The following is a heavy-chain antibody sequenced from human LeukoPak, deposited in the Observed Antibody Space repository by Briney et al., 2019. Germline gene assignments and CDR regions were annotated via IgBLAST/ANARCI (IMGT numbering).Heavy chain of an antibody. D-gene: IGHD6-6*01. J-gene: IGHJ4*02. CDR3: ARGRYSSLSVGFRFDY. CDR1: GGSFSGYY. CDR2: INHSGST. V-gene: IGHV4-34*01. Sequence: SETLSLTCAVYGGSFSGYYWSSIRQPPGKGLEWIGEINHSGSTNYNPSLKSRVTISVDTSKNQFSLKLSSVTAADTAVYYSARGRYSSLSVGFRFDYWGQGTLVTVSS.